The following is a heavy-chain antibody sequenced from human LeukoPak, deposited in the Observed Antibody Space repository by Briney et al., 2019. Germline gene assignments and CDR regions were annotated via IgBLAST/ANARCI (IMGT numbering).Heavy chain of an antibody. J-gene: IGHJ4*02. D-gene: IGHD3-10*01. CDR1: GGSFSGYY. V-gene: IGHV4-34*01. Sequence: PSETLSLTCAVYGGSFSGYYWSWIRQPPGKGLEWIGEINHSGSTNYNPSLKSRVTIPVDTSKNQFSLKLSSVTAADTAVYYCARRYGGSGSYLIVGDYYFDYWGQGTLVTVSS. CDR2: INHSGST. CDR3: ARRYGGSGSYLIVGDYYFDY.